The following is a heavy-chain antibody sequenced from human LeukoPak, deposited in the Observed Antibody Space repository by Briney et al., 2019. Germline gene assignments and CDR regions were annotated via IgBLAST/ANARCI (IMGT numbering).Heavy chain of an antibody. CDR2: IYPGDSDT. Sequence: GTPLQISCKGAGSTFTNYWIGCVRRLSAESLQWMGVIYPGDSDTRYRPSFQGQVTISADKSISTAYLQWSRLKTSAPAMYYCARLAREPPCDTEAYYFDYLVQGALVTDSS. CDR3: ARLAREPPCDTEAYYFDY. V-gene: IGHV5-51*01. CDR1: GSTFTNYW. D-gene: IGHD1-14*01. J-gene: IGHJ4*02.